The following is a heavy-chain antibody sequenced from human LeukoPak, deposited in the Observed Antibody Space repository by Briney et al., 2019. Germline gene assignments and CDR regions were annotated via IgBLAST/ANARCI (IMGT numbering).Heavy chain of an antibody. CDR1: GGSISSSSLY. CDR2: IYYSGNT. D-gene: IGHD1-14*01. Sequence: SETLSLTCTVSGGSISSSSLYWGWIHQPPGKGLEWIGSIYYSGNTFYNPSLKSRVTISVDTSKNQFSLKLSSITAADTAVYYCARLNQGNRFDYWGQGALVTVSS. CDR3: ARLNQGNRFDY. V-gene: IGHV4-39*01. J-gene: IGHJ4*02.